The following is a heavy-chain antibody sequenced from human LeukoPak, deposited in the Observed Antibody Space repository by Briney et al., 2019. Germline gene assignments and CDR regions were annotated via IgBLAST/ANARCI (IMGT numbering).Heavy chain of an antibody. Sequence: SETLSLTCTVSGVSISSSSYYWGWIRQPPGKGLEWIGSIYYSGSTYYIPSLESRVTISVDTSKNQFSLKLSSVTAADTAVYYCARHEVVAATSSYWYFDLWGRGTLVTVSS. J-gene: IGHJ2*01. D-gene: IGHD2-15*01. CDR3: ARHEVVAATSSYWYFDL. V-gene: IGHV4-39*01. CDR1: GVSISSSSYY. CDR2: IYYSGST.